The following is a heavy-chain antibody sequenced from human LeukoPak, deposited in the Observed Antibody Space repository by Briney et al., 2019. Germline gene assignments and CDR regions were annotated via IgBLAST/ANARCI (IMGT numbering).Heavy chain of an antibody. Sequence: GGSLRLSCAASGFTFSSYAMSWVRQAPGKGLEWVSAISGSGSSTYYADSVKGRFTISRDNSKNTLYLQMNSLRAEDTAVYYCAKTTYYDVWSARGADYWGQGTLVTVSS. J-gene: IGHJ4*02. D-gene: IGHD3-3*01. CDR1: GFTFSSYA. CDR2: ISGSGSST. CDR3: AKTTYYDVWSARGADY. V-gene: IGHV3-23*01.